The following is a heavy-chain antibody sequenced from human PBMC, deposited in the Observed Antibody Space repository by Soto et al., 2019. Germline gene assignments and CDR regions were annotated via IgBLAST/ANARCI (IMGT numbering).Heavy chain of an antibody. Sequence: QLQLQESGPGLVKPSQTLSLTCTVSGGSISSGDYYWSWIRQPPGKGLEWIGYIYYSGSTYYNPSLKSRVSISVDTSKKQFSLKLSSVTAADTAVYYCARGFSGDAFDIWGQGTMVIVSS. CDR3: ARGFSGDAFDI. D-gene: IGHD3-10*01. V-gene: IGHV4-30-4*01. CDR2: IYYSGST. J-gene: IGHJ3*02. CDR1: GGSISSGDYY.